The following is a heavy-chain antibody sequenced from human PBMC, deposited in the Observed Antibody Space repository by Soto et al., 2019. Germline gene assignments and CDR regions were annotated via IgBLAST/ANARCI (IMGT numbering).Heavy chain of an antibody. V-gene: IGHV4-59*01. CDR2: IYYSGST. CDR3: ASFYYDSSDQAHHYY. Sequence: SETLSLTCTVSGGSTSSYYWSWIRQPPGKGLEWIGYIYYSGSTNYNPSLKSRVTISVDTSKNQFSLKLSSVTAADTAVYYCASFYYDSSDQAHHYY. D-gene: IGHD3-22*01. CDR1: GGSTSSYY. J-gene: IGHJ6*01.